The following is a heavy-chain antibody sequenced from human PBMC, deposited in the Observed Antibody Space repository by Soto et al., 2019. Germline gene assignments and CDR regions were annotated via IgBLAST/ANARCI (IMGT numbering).Heavy chain of an antibody. CDR3: ARGDSTDCSNGVCSFFYNHDMDV. D-gene: IGHD2-8*01. Sequence: WASVKVSCEASGYSFTDYHIHWVRQAPGQGLEWLGRINPKRGGTSTAQKFQGWVTMTTDTSISTASMELTRLTSDDTAIYYCARGDSTDCSNGVCSFFYNHDMDVWGQGTTVTVSS. CDR1: GYSFTDYH. CDR2: INPKRGGT. J-gene: IGHJ6*02. V-gene: IGHV1-2*04.